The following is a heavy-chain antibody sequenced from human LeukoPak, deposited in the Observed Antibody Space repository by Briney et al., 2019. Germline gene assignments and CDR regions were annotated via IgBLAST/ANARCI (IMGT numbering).Heavy chain of an antibody. J-gene: IGHJ4*02. V-gene: IGHV3-30*02. CDR2: IRYDGSNK. Sequence: GGSLRLSCAASGFTFSSYAMHWVRQAPGKGLEWVAVIRYDGSNKYYADSVKGRFTISRDNSKNTLYLQMNNLRAEDTAVYYCAKDPRDHSYGWSWRYFDYWGQGTLVTVSS. CDR3: AKDPRDHSYGWSWRYFDY. D-gene: IGHD5-18*01. CDR1: GFTFSSYA.